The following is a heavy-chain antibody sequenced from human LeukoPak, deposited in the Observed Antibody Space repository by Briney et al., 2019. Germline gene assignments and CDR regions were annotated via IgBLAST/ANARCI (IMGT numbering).Heavy chain of an antibody. CDR3: ARDFRAIVGATREPFDY. CDR2: INPNSGGT. V-gene: IGHV1-2*02. CDR1: GYTFTGYY. J-gene: IGHJ4*02. D-gene: IGHD1-26*01. Sequence: EASVKVSCKASGYTFTGYYIHWVRQAPGQGLEWMGWINPNSGGTNYAQKFQDRVTMTRDTSISTAYMELSRLRSDDTAVYYCARDFRAIVGATREPFDYWGQGTLVTVSS.